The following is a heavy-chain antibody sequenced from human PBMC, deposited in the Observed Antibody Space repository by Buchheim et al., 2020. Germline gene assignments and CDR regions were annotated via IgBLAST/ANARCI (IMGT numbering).Heavy chain of an antibody. Sequence: QVQLVESGGGVVQPGRSLRLSCAASGFTFSSYGMHWVRQAPGKGLEWVAVIWYDGSNKYYADSVKGRFTISRDNSKNTLYLQMNSLRAEDTAVYYCARDMYYDFWSGYYKGYYYYGMDVWGQGTT. V-gene: IGHV3-33*01. CDR2: IWYDGSNK. J-gene: IGHJ6*02. CDR3: ARDMYYDFWSGYYKGYYYYGMDV. CDR1: GFTFSSYG. D-gene: IGHD3-3*01.